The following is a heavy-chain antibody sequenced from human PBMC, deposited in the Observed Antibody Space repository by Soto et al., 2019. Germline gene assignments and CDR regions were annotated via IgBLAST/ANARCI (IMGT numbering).Heavy chain of an antibody. D-gene: IGHD2-15*01. CDR3: VKDISWGQCDS. CDR2: IKSDGTVT. J-gene: IGHJ4*02. CDR1: GFTFSGYW. Sequence: EMHLVESGGGLVQPGGSLRLSCVGSGFTFSGYWMHWVRQDSGMGLLWVSSIKSDGTVTQYADSVKGRFTVSRDNTKNTVYLPMPSLSPECTAVYYCVKDISWGQCDSWGQGTLVTVSS. V-gene: IGHV3-74*03.